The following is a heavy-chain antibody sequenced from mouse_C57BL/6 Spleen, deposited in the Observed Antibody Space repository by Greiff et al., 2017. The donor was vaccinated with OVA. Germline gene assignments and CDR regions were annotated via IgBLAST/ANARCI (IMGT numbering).Heavy chain of an antibody. V-gene: IGHV1-50*01. Sequence: QVQLQQPGAELVKPGASVKLSCKASGYTFTSYWMQWVKQRPGQGLEWIGEIDPSDSYTNYNQKFKGKATLTADKSSSTAYMQLSSLTSEDSAVYFCARAYYGSFDYWGQGTTLTVSS. CDR2: IDPSDSYT. J-gene: IGHJ2*01. CDR1: GYTFTSYW. CDR3: ARAYYGSFDY. D-gene: IGHD1-1*01.